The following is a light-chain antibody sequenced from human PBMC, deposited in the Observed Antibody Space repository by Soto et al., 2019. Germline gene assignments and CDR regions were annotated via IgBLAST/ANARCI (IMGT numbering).Light chain of an antibody. V-gene: IGLV1-44*01. Sequence: VLTQPPSASRTPGQRVTISCSGSSSNIGSNTVNWYQQLPGTAPKLLIYSNNQRPSGVPDRFSGSKSGTSASLAISGLQSEDEADYYCAAWDDSLNGLYVFGTGTKVTVL. CDR1: SSNIGSNT. J-gene: IGLJ1*01. CDR2: SNN. CDR3: AAWDDSLNGLYV.